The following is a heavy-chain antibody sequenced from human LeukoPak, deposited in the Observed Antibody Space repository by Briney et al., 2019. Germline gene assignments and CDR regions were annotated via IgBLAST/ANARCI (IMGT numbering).Heavy chain of an antibody. Sequence: SSETLSLTCTVSGGSISSYYWSWIRQPPGKGLEWIGYIYYSGRTRYNPSLKSPVTISVDTSKNQFSLRLSSVTAADTAVYFCARGQKYRYGYTVTELGSGYFDYWGQGTLVTVSS. D-gene: IGHD5-18*01. CDR1: GGSISSYY. V-gene: IGHV4-59*12. CDR2: IYYSGRT. CDR3: ARGQKYRYGYTVTELGSGYFDY. J-gene: IGHJ4*02.